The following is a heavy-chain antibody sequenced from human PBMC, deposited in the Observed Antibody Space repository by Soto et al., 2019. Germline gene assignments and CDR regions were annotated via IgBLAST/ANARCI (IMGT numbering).Heavy chain of an antibody. CDR2: FDPEDGET. V-gene: IGHV1-24*01. Sequence: ASVKVSCKVSGYTLTELSMHWVRQAPGKGLEWMGGFDPEDGETIYAQKFQGRVTMTEDTSTDTAYMELNSLRAEDTAVYYCAKGLPFLNYDGSRSFLYYCGQGTPVTVS. J-gene: IGHJ4*02. CDR1: GYTLTELS. CDR3: AKGLPFLNYDGSRSFLYY. D-gene: IGHD3-10*01.